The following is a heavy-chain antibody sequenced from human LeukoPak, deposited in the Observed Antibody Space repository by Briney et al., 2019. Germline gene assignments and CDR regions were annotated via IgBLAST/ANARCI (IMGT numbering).Heavy chain of an antibody. CDR3: ATGSGTYSPDY. V-gene: IGHV1-2*02. D-gene: IGHD3-10*01. CDR2: ITPNSGGT. J-gene: IGHJ4*02. Sequence: GASVKVSCKASGYAFTAQYLHWVRQAPGQGLEWMGWITPNSGGTNCAQNFQGRVTMTRDTSISTAYMELSRLTSDDTAVYYCATGSGTYSPDYWGQGTLVTVSS. CDR1: GYAFTAQY.